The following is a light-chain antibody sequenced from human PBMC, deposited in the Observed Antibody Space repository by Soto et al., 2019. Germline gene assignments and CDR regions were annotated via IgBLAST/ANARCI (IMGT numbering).Light chain of an antibody. J-gene: IGKJ1*01. V-gene: IGKV3-20*01. CDR1: QTVSSNY. Sequence: EIVMTQSPDTLSLSPGERATLSCRASQTVSSNYLAWYQQKPGQAPRLLIYGASSRATGIPDRFSGSGSGTDFTLTISRLEPEDFAVYYCQQYGSLPRTFGQGTKVDIK. CDR3: QQYGSLPRT. CDR2: GAS.